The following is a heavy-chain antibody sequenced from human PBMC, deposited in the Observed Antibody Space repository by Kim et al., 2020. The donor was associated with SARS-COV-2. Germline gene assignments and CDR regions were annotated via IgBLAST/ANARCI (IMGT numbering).Heavy chain of an antibody. Sequence: GGSLRLSCAASGFTFSSYWMSWVRQAPGKGLEWVANIKQDGSEKYYVDSVKGRFTISRDNAKNSLYLQMNSLRAEDTAVYYCARHFPLLLPQGRYFDWLSRVGLPNYYYYGMDVWGQGTTVTVSS. CDR2: IKQDGSEK. V-gene: IGHV3-7*01. CDR1: GFTFSSYW. D-gene: IGHD3-9*01. J-gene: IGHJ6*02. CDR3: ARHFPLLLPQGRYFDWLSRVGLPNYYYYGMDV.